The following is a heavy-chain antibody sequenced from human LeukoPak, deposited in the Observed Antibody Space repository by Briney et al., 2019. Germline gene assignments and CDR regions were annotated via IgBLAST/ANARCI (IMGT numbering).Heavy chain of an antibody. CDR3: AKDSYGDFSLGPED. V-gene: IGHV3-23*01. CDR2: VSGSGDST. CDR1: GFTFSDYA. D-gene: IGHD4-17*01. Sequence: GGSLRLSCAASGFTFSDYAMNWVRQAPGKGLEWVSAVSGSGDSTYYADSVKGRFTISRDNSKNTLYLRMSSLRADDTAVYYWAKDSYGDFSLGPEDWGQGTLVTVSS. J-gene: IGHJ4*02.